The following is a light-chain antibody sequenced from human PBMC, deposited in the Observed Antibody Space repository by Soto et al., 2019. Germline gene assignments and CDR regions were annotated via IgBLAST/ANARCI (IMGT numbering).Light chain of an antibody. CDR1: QSINIY. Sequence: GDRVTVTCRASQSINIYLNWYQQKPGKAPTLLIYAASSLQSGVPSRFSGGGSRTDFTLTISSLQPEDFATYYWQQSYRSPYTFGQATKLEI. CDR3: QQSYRSPYT. V-gene: IGKV1-39*01. CDR2: AAS. J-gene: IGKJ2*01.